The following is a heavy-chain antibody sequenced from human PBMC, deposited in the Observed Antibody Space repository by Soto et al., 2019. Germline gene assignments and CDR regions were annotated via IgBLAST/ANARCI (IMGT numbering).Heavy chain of an antibody. Sequence: GGSLRLSCAASGFTFSTYAMSWVRQAPGKGLEWVSAISDSGGSTYYADSVKGRFTISRDNSKNTVYLQMNSLRAEDTAVYYCAKELWLRFFDFWGQGTLVTVSS. CDR2: ISDSGGST. CDR1: GFTFSTYA. CDR3: AKELWLRFFDF. J-gene: IGHJ4*02. D-gene: IGHD5-18*01. V-gene: IGHV3-23*01.